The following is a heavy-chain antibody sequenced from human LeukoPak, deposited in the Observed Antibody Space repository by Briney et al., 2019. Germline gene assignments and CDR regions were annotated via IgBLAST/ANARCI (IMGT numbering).Heavy chain of an antibody. CDR1: GGSFSGYY. CDR2: INHSGST. D-gene: IGHD3-22*01. Sequence: KPSETLSLTCDVYGGSFSGYYWSWIRQPPGKGLEWIGEINHSGSTYYNPSLKSRVTISVDTSKNQFSLKLSSVTAADTAVYYCARVGPITMIVVVIGAYMDVWGKGTTVTVSS. CDR3: ARVGPITMIVVVIGAYMDV. V-gene: IGHV4-34*01. J-gene: IGHJ6*03.